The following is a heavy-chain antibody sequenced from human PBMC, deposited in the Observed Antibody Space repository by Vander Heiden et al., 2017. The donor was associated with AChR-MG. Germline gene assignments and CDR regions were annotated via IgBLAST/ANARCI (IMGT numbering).Heavy chain of an antibody. CDR3: ARVIWFGELLSGWFDP. D-gene: IGHD3-10*01. V-gene: IGHV1-18*01. J-gene: IGHJ5*02. CDR2: IGAYNGNR. CDR1: GYTFTSYG. Sequence: QVQLVQSGAEVKKPGASVKVSCKASGYTFTSYGISWVRQAPGQGLEWMGWIGAYNGNRNYAQKLQGRVTMTTDTSTSTAYMELRSLRSDDTAVYYCARVIWFGELLSGWFDPWGQGTLVTVSS.